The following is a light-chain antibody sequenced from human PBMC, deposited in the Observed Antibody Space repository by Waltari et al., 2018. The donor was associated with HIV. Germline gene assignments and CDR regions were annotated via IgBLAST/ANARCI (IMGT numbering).Light chain of an antibody. Sequence: QSELTQPLSVSAAPGQRATISRTGSSSNNGAGYDAHGYKPVPGRAHKVVIMGNSNRPSGVPDRFSGSKSGSSASLVITGLQSEDESDYYCQSYDSNLSGLFGGGTKVTVL. V-gene: IGLV1-40*01. CDR2: GNS. CDR1: SSNNGAGYD. J-gene: IGLJ2*01. CDR3: QSYDSNLSGL.